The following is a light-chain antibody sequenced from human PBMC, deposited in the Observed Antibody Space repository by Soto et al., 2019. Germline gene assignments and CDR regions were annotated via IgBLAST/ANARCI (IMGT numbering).Light chain of an antibody. CDR2: GAS. V-gene: IGKV3-15*01. CDR1: QSVSIN. CDR3: QQYNNWPRT. Sequence: EVVMTQSPATLSVSPGERATLSCRASQSVSINLAWYQQKPGQAPRLLIYGASTRATDIPARFSGSGSGTEFTLTISSLQSEDFAVYYCQQYNNWPRTFGPGTKVDIE. J-gene: IGKJ3*01.